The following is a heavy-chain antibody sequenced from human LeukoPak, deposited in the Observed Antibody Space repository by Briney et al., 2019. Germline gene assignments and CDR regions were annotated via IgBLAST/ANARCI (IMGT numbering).Heavy chain of an antibody. CDR2: ISSSSTYV. D-gene: IGHD1-26*01. Sequence: GGSLRLSCAASGFTFSTYSMNWVRQAPGKGLEWVSSISSSSTYVYYADSVRGRFTISRDNAKNSLYLQMNSLRAEDTAVYYCARDPPGSYYGSYWGQGTLVTVSS. J-gene: IGHJ4*02. V-gene: IGHV3-21*01. CDR1: GFTFSTYS. CDR3: ARDPPGSYYGSY.